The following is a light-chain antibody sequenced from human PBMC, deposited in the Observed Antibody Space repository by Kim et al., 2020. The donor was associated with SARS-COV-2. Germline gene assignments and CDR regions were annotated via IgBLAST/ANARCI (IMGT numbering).Light chain of an antibody. J-gene: IGKJ1*01. Sequence: EIVLTQSPGTLALSPGERATLSCRASQSVSRNYVAWYQQRLGQAPRLLIHGASSRATGIPLRFSGSGSGTDFTLTITRLESEDFAVYYWQQYDNSWTFGQGTKVDIK. V-gene: IGKV3-20*01. CDR1: QSVSRNY. CDR3: QQYDNSWT. CDR2: GAS.